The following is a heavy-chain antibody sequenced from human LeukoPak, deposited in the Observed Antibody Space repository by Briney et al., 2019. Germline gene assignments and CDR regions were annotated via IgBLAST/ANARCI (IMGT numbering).Heavy chain of an antibody. CDR3: ARWGYGDYGFFDY. D-gene: IGHD4-17*01. Sequence: GGSLRLSCAASGFTFSSYSMNWVRQAPGKGLEWVSSISSSSSYIYYADSVKGRFTISRDNAKNSLYLQMNSLRAEDTAVYYCARWGYGDYGFFDYWGQGTLVTVFS. CDR1: GFTFSSYS. J-gene: IGHJ4*02. V-gene: IGHV3-21*01. CDR2: ISSSSSYI.